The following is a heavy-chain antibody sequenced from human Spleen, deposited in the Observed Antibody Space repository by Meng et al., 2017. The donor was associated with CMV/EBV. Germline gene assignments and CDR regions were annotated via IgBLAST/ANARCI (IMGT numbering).Heavy chain of an antibody. D-gene: IGHD2-8*01. CDR1: GFTFSSYS. CDR3: ARDRFLVLMAFDY. V-gene: IGHV3-21*01. J-gene: IGHJ4*02. CDR2: ISSSSSYI. Sequence: ETLSLTCAASGFTFSSYSMNWVRQAPGKGLEWVSSISSSSSYIYYADSVKGRFTISRDNAKNSLYLQMNSLRAEDTAVYYCARDRFLVLMAFDYWGQGTLVTVSS.